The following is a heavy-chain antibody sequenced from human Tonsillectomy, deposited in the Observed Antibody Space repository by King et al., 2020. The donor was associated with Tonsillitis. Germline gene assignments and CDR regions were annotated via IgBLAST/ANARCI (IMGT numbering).Heavy chain of an antibody. CDR2: IYYSGST. V-gene: IGHV4-59*01. CDR1: GGSINSYY. Sequence: LQLQESGPGLVKPSETLSLTCTVSGGSINSYYWSWIRQPPGKGLEWSGYIYYSGSTNYNPSLKSRVTMSVDSSKNQFSLKLNSVTAADTAVYYCAKSSGWSAFDIWGQGTMVTVSS. J-gene: IGHJ3*02. D-gene: IGHD6-19*01. CDR3: AKSSGWSAFDI.